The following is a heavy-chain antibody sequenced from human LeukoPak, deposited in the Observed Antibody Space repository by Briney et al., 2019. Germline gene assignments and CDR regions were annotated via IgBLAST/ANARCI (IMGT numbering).Heavy chain of an antibody. CDR3: ARGGRHSSGYYY. D-gene: IGHD3-22*01. V-gene: IGHV1-69*05. CDR1: GGTFSSYA. CDR2: IIPIFGAA. Sequence: SVKVSCKASGGTFSSYAISWVRQAPGQGLEWMGRIIPIFGAANYAQKFQGRVTITTDESTSTAYMELSSLRSEDTAVYYCARGGRHSSGYYYWGQGTLVTVPS. J-gene: IGHJ4*02.